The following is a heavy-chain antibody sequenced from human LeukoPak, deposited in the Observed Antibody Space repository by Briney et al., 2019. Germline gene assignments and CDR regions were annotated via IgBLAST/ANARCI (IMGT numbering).Heavy chain of an antibody. V-gene: IGHV4-39*07. J-gene: IGHJ4*02. D-gene: IGHD6-19*01. CDR3: ARGRIAVAGTRDYFDY. CDR1: GDSVSSNNYY. CDR2: INHSGST. Sequence: SETLSLTCSDSGDSVSSNNYYWGWIRQPPGKGLEWIGEINHSGSTNYNPSLKSRVTISVDTSKNQFSLKLSSVTAADTAVYYCARGRIAVAGTRDYFDYWGQGTLVTVSS.